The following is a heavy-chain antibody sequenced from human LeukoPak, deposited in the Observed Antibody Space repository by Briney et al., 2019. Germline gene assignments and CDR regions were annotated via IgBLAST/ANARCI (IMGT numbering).Heavy chain of an antibody. V-gene: IGHV3-23*01. Sequence: GGSLRLSCAASGFPFSTYAMNWVRQAPGKGLEWVSAVTGSGANSYYADSVKGRFSVSRDNSKNMVYLQMSSLRAEDTAVYYCAKLSGDYFDYWGQGTLVTVSS. J-gene: IGHJ4*02. CDR1: GFPFSTYA. CDR3: AKLSGDYFDY. CDR2: VTGSGANS. D-gene: IGHD3-10*01.